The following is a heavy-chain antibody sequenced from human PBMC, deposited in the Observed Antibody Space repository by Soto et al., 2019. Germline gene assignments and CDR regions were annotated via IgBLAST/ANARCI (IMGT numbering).Heavy chain of an antibody. V-gene: IGHV3-7*01. J-gene: IGHJ4*02. CDR2: IKQDGSEK. Sequence: GGSLRLSCAASGFTFSSYWMSWVRQAPGKGLEWVANIKQDGSEKYYVDSVKGRFTISRDNAKNSLYLQMNSLRAEDTAVYYCARDFGPPGAIINYFDYWGQGTLVTVSS. D-gene: IGHD3-10*01. CDR1: GFTFSSYW. CDR3: ARDFGPPGAIINYFDY.